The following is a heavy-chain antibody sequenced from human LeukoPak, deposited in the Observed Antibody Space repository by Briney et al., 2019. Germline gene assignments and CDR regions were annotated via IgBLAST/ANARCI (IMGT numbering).Heavy chain of an antibody. CDR2: ISSDGVTT. CDR3: VKAMANDGKRVPFDI. J-gene: IGHJ4*02. CDR1: GFTFPDNA. D-gene: IGHD4-23*01. Sequence: GGSLRFSFSPFGFTFPDNAMHWCRQAPGKGLEYVSAISSDGVTTYYADSVKGRFTISRDNYLQMSSLRAEDTAVYYCVKAMANDGKRVPFDIWGQGTLVTVSS. V-gene: IGHV3-64D*09.